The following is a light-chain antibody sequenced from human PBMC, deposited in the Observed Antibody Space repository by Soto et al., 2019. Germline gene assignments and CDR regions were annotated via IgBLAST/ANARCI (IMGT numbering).Light chain of an antibody. CDR1: TGAVTSDYY. CDR2: STN. V-gene: IGLV7-43*01. Sequence: QTVVTQEPSLTVSPGGTVTLTCASSTGAVTSDYYANWFQQKPGQAPRALIYSTNSKYSWTPARFSGSLLGGKAALTLSGVQPEEEAEYYCLLYYVGGQGVFGGGTKVTVL. J-gene: IGLJ2*01. CDR3: LLYYVGGQGV.